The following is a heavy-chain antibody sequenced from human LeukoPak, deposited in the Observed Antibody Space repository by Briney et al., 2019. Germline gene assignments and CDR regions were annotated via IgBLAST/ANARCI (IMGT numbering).Heavy chain of an antibody. J-gene: IGHJ4*02. D-gene: IGHD1-26*01. CDR2: INSDGSIT. V-gene: IGHV3-74*03. CDR1: GFTFSSYW. CDR3: ARALGGIYPIR. Sequence: LPGGSLRLSCAASGFTFSSYWMHWVRHAPGKGLVWVSRINSDGSITTYADSVKGRFTISRDNAKNTLYLQMNSLRAEDTAVYYCARALGGIYPIRWGQGTLVTVSS.